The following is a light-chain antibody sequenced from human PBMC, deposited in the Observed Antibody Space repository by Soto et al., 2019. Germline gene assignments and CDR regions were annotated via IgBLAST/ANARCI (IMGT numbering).Light chain of an antibody. CDR2: GAS. V-gene: IGKV3-20*01. J-gene: IGKJ1*01. CDR3: QQHDTSPWT. CDR1: QTISSSY. Sequence: EIVLTQSPGTLSLSPGERATLSCRASQTISSSYLAIAWYQQKPGQPPRLLIYGASSRATGIPDRFSGSGSVTDFTLTISRLEPEDFAVYYCQQHDTSPWTFGQGTRVEIK.